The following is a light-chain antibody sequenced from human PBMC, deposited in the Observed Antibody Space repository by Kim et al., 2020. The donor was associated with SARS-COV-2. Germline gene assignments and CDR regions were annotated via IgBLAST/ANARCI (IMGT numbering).Light chain of an antibody. CDR3: QQANSIPIT. CDR1: QGISSW. J-gene: IGKJ4*01. CDR2: AAS. Sequence: ASVGNGVTITCRASQGISSWLAWYQQKPGKAHKLLIYAASSLQSGVPSRFSGSGSGTDFTITISSLQPEDFATYFCQQANSIPITFGGRTKVDIK. V-gene: IGKV1-12*01.